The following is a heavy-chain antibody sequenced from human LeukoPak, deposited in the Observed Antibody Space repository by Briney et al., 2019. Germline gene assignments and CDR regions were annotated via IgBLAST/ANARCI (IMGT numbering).Heavy chain of an antibody. V-gene: IGHV4-38-2*02. J-gene: IGHJ4*02. Sequence: SETLSLTCSVSGSSISSDYYWGWVRQPPGKGLEWIGSIKHRGRSYYNPSLKSRVTISVDTSKSQFSLQLSSVTAADTAVYYCARVVGATSIDYWGQGILVTVSS. CDR1: GSSISSDYY. CDR3: ARVVGATSIDY. D-gene: IGHD2-15*01. CDR2: IKHRGRS.